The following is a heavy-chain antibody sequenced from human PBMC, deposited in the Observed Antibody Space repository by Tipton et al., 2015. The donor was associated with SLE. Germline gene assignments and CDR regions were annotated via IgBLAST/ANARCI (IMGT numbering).Heavy chain of an antibody. V-gene: IGHV4-59*01. J-gene: IGHJ4*02. CDR2: ICNTASA. CDR1: GGSISTYY. Sequence: TLSPTCTVSGGSISTYYWGWIRQPPGKGLEWIGSICNTASANYNPSLKSRVTISLDTSKNQFSLRLSSVTAADTAVYYCASGVYFFDFWGQGTLVTVSS. D-gene: IGHD3-10*01. CDR3: ASGVYFFDF.